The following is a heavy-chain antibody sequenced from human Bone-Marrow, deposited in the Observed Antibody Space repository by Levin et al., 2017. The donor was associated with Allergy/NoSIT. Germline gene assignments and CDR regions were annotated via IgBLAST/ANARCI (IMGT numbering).Heavy chain of an antibody. CDR2: FDPADGEI. J-gene: IGHJ3*01. Sequence: KAGGSLRLSCKVSGNTLNEVSIHWVRQAPGKGLEWMGGFDPADGEIIYAQKFQGRVTMTEDTSTDTAFMELTSLESEDTAVYYCAREGGWQDGFEVWGQGTMLAVSS. V-gene: IGHV1-24*01. CDR1: GNTLNEVS. D-gene: IGHD5-24*01. CDR3: AREGGWQDGFEV.